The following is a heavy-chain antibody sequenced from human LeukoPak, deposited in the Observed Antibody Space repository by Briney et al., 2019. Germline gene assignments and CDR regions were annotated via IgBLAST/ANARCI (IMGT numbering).Heavy chain of an antibody. CDR1: GYTFTGYY. V-gene: IGHV1-2*02. J-gene: IGHJ3*02. D-gene: IGHD2-15*01. Sequence: ASVKVSCKASGYTFTGYYMHWVRQAPGQGLEWMGWINPNSGGTNYAQKFQGRVTMTRDTSISTAYMELSRLRSDDTAVYYCARYCSGGSCYSLLGAFDIWAKGQWSPSLQ. CDR2: INPNSGGT. CDR3: ARYCSGGSCYSLLGAFDI.